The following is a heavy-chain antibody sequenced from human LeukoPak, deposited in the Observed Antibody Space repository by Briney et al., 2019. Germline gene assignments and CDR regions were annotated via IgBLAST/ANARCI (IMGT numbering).Heavy chain of an antibody. J-gene: IGHJ4*02. Sequence: SETLSLTXTVSGGSISSGSYYWSWIRQPAGKGLEWIGRIYTSGSANYNPSLKSRLTISLDTSNNQFALKLSSVTAADTAVYYCARDRVTIFGVVPYDYWGQGTLVTVSS. CDR1: GGSISSGSYY. V-gene: IGHV4-61*02. CDR2: IYTSGSA. D-gene: IGHD3-3*01. CDR3: ARDRVTIFGVVPYDY.